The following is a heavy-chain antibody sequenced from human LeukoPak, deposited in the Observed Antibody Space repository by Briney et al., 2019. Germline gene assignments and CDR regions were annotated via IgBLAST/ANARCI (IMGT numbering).Heavy chain of an antibody. CDR3: AKQGRNDFVDS. CDR1: GFTVSSNY. Sequence: GGSLRLSCAASGFTVSSNYMSWVRQAPGKGLEWVSVIYSGGSTYYADSVKGRFTISRDNSKNTLYLQMNSLRAEDTAVYYCAKQGRNDFVDSWGQGTLVTVSS. CDR2: IYSGGST. V-gene: IGHV3-53*01. J-gene: IGHJ4*02. D-gene: IGHD3-3*01.